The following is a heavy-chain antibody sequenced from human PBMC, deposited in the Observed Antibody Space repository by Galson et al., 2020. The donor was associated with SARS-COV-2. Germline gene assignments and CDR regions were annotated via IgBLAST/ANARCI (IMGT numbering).Heavy chain of an antibody. D-gene: IGHD4-17*01. CDR1: GGSISSGGYY. V-gene: IGHV4-31*03. Sequence: SQTLSLTCTVSGGSISSGGYYWSWIRQHPGKGLEWIGYIYYSGSTYYNPSLKSRVTISVDTSKNQFSLKLSSVTAADTAVYYCARVSHSDYGDYGGWFDPWGQGTLVTVSS. J-gene: IGHJ5*02. CDR3: ARVSHSDYGDYGGWFDP. CDR2: IYYSGST.